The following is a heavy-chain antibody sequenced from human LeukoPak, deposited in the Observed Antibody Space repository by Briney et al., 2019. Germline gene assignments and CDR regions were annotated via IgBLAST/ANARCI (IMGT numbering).Heavy chain of an antibody. CDR1: GGSISSYY. CDR3: ARVWRGYSGYDSPLDY. D-gene: IGHD5-12*01. J-gene: IGHJ4*02. V-gene: IGHV4-59*01. CDR2: IYYSGST. Sequence: SETLSLTCTVSGGSISSYYWSWIRQPPGQGLEWIGCIYYSGSTNYNPSLKSRVTIPVDTSKNQFSLKLSSVTAADTAVYYCARVWRGYSGYDSPLDYWGQGTLVTVSS.